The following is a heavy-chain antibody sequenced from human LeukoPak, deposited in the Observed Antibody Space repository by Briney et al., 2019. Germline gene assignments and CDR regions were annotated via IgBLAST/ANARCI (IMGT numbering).Heavy chain of an antibody. J-gene: IGHJ4*02. Sequence: GGSLRLSCAASGFIFSDYYMSWIRQAPGKGLEWVSYISSSGSTMYYTDSVRGRYTISRDNAKDSLYLQMNSLRAEDTAVYYCARDPGSGYEEHFDYWGQGTLVTVSS. D-gene: IGHD5-12*01. CDR2: ISSSGSTM. CDR3: ARDPGSGYEEHFDY. CDR1: GFIFSDYY. V-gene: IGHV3-11*01.